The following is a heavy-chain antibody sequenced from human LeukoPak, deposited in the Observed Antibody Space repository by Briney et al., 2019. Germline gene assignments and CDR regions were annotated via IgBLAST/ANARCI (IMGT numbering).Heavy chain of an antibody. CDR2: ISSSSSTI. V-gene: IGHV3-48*04. Sequence: LPGGSLRLSCAASGFTFSSYSMNWVRQAPGKGLEWVSYISSSSSTIYYADSVKGRFTISRANAKNSLYLQMNSLRAGDTAVYYCAKETRGQQFGVVKKVDYWGQGTLVTVSS. CDR3: AKETRGQQFGVVKKVDY. D-gene: IGHD3-3*01. J-gene: IGHJ4*02. CDR1: GFTFSSYS.